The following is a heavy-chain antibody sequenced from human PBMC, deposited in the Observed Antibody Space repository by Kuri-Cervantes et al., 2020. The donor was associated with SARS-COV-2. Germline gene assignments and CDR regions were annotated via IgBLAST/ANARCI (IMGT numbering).Heavy chain of an antibody. Sequence: GSLRLSCTVSGGSISSYYWSWIRQPPGKGLEWIGYIYYSGSTNYNPSLKSRVTISVDTSKNQFSLKLSSVTAADTAVYYCARGIEIAALGTYWFDPWGQGTLVIVSS. CDR3: ARGIEIAALGTYWFDP. V-gene: IGHV4-59*01. D-gene: IGHD6-6*01. CDR2: IYYSGST. J-gene: IGHJ5*02. CDR1: GGSISSYY.